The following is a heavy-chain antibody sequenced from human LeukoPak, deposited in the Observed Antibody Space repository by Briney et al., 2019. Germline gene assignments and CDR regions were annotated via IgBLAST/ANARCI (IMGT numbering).Heavy chain of an antibody. J-gene: IGHJ4*02. CDR2: INPNSGGT. V-gene: IGHV1-2*02. CDR1: GYTFTGYY. Sequence: GASVKVSCKASGYTFTGYYMHWVRQAPGQGLEWMGWINPNSGGTNYAQKFQGRVTMTRDTSISTAYMELSRLRSDDTAVYYCARDNSGSSHEDFGYRGQGTLVTVSS. CDR3: ARDNSGSSHEDFGY. D-gene: IGHD1-26*01.